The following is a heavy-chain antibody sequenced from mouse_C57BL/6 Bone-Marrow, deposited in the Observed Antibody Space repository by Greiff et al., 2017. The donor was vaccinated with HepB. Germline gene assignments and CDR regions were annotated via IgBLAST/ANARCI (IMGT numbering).Heavy chain of an antibody. Sequence: QVHVKQSGAELARPGASVKLSCKASGYTFTSYGISWVKQRTGQGLEWIGEIYPRSGNTYYNEKFKGKATLTADKSSSTAYMELRSLTSEDSAVYFCARDPHYYGSSPNVWGTGTTVTVSS. D-gene: IGHD1-1*01. V-gene: IGHV1-81*01. CDR3: ARDPHYYGSSPNV. CDR2: IYPRSGNT. J-gene: IGHJ1*03. CDR1: GYTFTSYG.